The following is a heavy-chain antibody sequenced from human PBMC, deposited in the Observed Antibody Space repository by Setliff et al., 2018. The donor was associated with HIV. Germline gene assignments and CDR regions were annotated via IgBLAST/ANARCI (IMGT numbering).Heavy chain of an antibody. J-gene: IGHJ6*02. CDR2: ITSTGSTR. CDR3: ARKLLTRPNYYGMDV. D-gene: IGHD2-15*01. CDR1: GFTFSDYY. V-gene: IGHV3-11*04. Sequence: PGGSLRLSCAASGFTFSDYYMTWIRQAPGKGLEWISYITSTGSTRKYADSVKGRFTISRDNAKRSLYLQMNSLAAEDTAVYYCARKLLTRPNYYGMDVWGQGTTVTVSS.